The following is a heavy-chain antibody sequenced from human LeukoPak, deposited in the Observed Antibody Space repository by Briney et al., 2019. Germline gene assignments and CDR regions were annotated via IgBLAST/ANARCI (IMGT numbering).Heavy chain of an antibody. Sequence: SETLSLTXAVSGYSISSGYYWGWIRQPPGKGLESIGSIYHSGSTYYNPSLKSRVTISVDTSKNQFSLKLSSVTAADTAVYYCARHNRLSSGYDYWGQGTLVTASS. V-gene: IGHV4-38-2*01. D-gene: IGHD6-19*01. J-gene: IGHJ4*02. CDR1: GYSISSGYY. CDR2: IYHSGST. CDR3: ARHNRLSSGYDY.